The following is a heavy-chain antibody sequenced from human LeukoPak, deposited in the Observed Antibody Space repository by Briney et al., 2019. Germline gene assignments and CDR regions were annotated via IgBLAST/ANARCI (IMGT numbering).Heavy chain of an antibody. D-gene: IGHD6-19*01. V-gene: IGHV3-30*03. Sequence: GGSLRLSCAASGFTFSSYGMHWVRQAPGKGLEWVAVISYDGSNKYYADSVKGRFTISRDNSKNTLYLQMNSLRAEDTAVYYCATGIAVAGNLGPYYYGMDVWGQGTTVTVSS. CDR2: ISYDGSNK. J-gene: IGHJ6*02. CDR1: GFTFSSYG. CDR3: ATGIAVAGNLGPYYYGMDV.